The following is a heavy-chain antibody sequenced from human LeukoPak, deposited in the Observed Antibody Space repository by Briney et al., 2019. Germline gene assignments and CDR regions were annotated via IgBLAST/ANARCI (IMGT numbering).Heavy chain of an antibody. CDR1: GFTFSSYA. D-gene: IGHD3-10*01. CDR3: AKVPITMVRGVILYYLDY. CDR2: ISGSGGST. V-gene: IGHV3-23*01. J-gene: IGHJ4*02. Sequence: GGSLRLSCAASGFTFSSYAMSWVRQAPGKGLEWVSAISGSGGSTYYADSVKGRFTISRDNSKNTLYLQMNSLRAEDTAVYYCAKVPITMVRGVILYYLDYWGQGTLVTVSS.